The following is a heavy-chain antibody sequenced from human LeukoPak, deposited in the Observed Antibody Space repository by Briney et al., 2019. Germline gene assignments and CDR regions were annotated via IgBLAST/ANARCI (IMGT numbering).Heavy chain of an antibody. J-gene: IGHJ4*02. V-gene: IGHV3-21*01. CDR3: AKDQEAETPFDY. CDR2: IGGSSRSL. Sequence: PGGSLRLSCAASGFTFSSYSINWVRQAPGKGLEWVSSIGGSSRSLYYAASVKGRFTISRDNAKNSLYLQMNSLRAEDTAVYYCAKDQEAETPFDYWGQGTLVTVSS. CDR1: GFTFSSYS.